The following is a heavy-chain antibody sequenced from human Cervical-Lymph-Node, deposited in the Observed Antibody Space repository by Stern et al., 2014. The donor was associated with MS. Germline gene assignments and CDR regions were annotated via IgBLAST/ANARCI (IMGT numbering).Heavy chain of an antibody. V-gene: IGHV5-51*03. D-gene: IGHD2-21*01. J-gene: IGHJ2*01. CDR2: INPGDSDT. CDR1: GYRFTSYW. CDR3: ARRTVISYWYFDL. Sequence: EGHLVESGAEVKKPGESLKISCKGSGYRFTSYWIGWGRQMPGRGLEWMGIINPGDSDTRYSPSFQGQVTVSADKSIDTAYLQWSSLKASDTAIYYCARRTVISYWYFDLWGRGTLVTVSS.